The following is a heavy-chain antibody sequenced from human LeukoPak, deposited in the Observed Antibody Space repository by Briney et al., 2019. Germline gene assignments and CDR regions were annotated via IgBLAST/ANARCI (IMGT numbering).Heavy chain of an antibody. V-gene: IGHV3-48*02. CDR1: GFTCSSYS. CDR2: NSGSSVTI. J-gene: IGHJ4*02. D-gene: IGHD1-7*01. Sequence: GTLTCYSTASGFTCSSYSMNWVRHTPGKGLEWLSYNSGSSVTIYYADSGKGRFTISRDNAKNSLDLQMNSLRDEDTALYYCPRVANSNYYFDCWGQGTLVTVSS. CDR3: PRVANSNYYFDC.